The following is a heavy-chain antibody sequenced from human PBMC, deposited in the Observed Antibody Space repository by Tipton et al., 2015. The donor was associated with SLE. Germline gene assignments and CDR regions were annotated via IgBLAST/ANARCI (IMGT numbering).Heavy chain of an antibody. V-gene: IGHV4-34*01. Sequence: TLSLTCALYGGSFSAYYWSWIRQPPGKGLEWIGEINHSVSTNYHPSLKSRVTISVDTSKNQFSLKLSSVTAADTAVYYCARGLGAYSSEWRYYFYYMDVWGKVTT. J-gene: IGHJ6*03. CDR2: INHSVST. CDR1: GGSFSAYY. D-gene: IGHD6-19*01. CDR3: ARGLGAYSSEWRYYFYYMDV.